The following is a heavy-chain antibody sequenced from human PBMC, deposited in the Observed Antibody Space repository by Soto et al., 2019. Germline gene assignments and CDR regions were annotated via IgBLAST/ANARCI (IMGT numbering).Heavy chain of an antibody. CDR1: GFTFSSYW. Sequence: PGGSLRLSCAASGFTFSSYWMHWVRQAPGKGLVWVSRINNDESSTNYADSVRGRFTISRDNAKNTLYLQVNSLRVEDTAVYYCARGAYTIRGIINYYFDYWGQGTLVTVSS. CDR2: INNDESST. D-gene: IGHD3-10*01. V-gene: IGHV3-74*01. J-gene: IGHJ4*02. CDR3: ARGAYTIRGIINYYFDY.